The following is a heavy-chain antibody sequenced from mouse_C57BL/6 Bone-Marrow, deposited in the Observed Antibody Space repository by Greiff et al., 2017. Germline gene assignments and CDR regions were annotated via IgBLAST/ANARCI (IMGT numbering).Heavy chain of an antibody. J-gene: IGHJ4*01. V-gene: IGHV1-80*01. Sequence: VQLQQSGAELVKPGASVKISCKASGYAFSSYWMNWVKQRPGKGLEWIGQIYPGDGDTNYNGKFKGKATLTADKSSSTAYMQLSSLTSEDSAVYFCARAEAYYSNYGAMDYWGQGTSVTVSS. CDR3: ARAEAYYSNYGAMDY. D-gene: IGHD2-5*01. CDR1: GYAFSSYW. CDR2: IYPGDGDT.